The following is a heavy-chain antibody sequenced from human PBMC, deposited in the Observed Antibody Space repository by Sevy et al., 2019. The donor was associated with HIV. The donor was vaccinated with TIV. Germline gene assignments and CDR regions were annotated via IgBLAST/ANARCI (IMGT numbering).Heavy chain of an antibody. CDR1: GGSISSGDYY. CDR3: ARVPGYYDFWSGYYRKGPFDY. Sequence: SETLSLTCTVSGGSISSGDYYWSWIRQPPGKGLEWIGYIYYSGSTYYNPSLKSRVTISVDTSKNQFSLKLSSVTAADTAVYYCARVPGYYDFWSGYYRKGPFDYWGQGTLVTVSS. D-gene: IGHD3-3*01. CDR2: IYYSGST. J-gene: IGHJ4*02. V-gene: IGHV4-30-4*01.